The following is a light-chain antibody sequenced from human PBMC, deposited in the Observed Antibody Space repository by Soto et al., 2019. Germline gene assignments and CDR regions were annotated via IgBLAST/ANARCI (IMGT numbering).Light chain of an antibody. J-gene: IGKJ1*01. CDR2: GAS. CDR3: QQYGSSPRT. CDR1: QSVTNSF. V-gene: IGKV3-20*01. Sequence: EIVLTQSPGTLSLSPGERATLSCRASQSVTNSFLAWYQQKPGQAPRLLIYGASTRASGIPDRISGSGSRTDFTLTISRLEPEDFAVYYCQQYGSSPRTFGQGTKVEIK.